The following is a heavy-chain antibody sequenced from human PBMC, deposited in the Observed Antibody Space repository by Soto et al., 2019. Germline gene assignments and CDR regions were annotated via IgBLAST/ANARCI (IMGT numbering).Heavy chain of an antibody. CDR2: ISGSGLIA. D-gene: IGHD2-15*01. CDR1: GFTSGNYA. CDR3: AKAARFWVTFS. J-gene: IGHJ4*02. V-gene: IGHV3-23*01. Sequence: PGGSLRLSCSISGFTSGNYAMNWVRQAPGKGLEWLSVISGSGLIAYYADSVKGRFTVSSDKPKSTVVLQLTNLTLEDTAIYYCAKAARFWVTFSWGQGTLVTVSS.